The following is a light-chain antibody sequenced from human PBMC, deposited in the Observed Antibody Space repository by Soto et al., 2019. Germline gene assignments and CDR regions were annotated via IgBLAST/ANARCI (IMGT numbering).Light chain of an antibody. CDR1: QSISTY. Sequence: DIQMTQSPSSLSASVGDRVTITCRANQSISTYLTWYQQKPGKAPKLLIFAASSLQSGVPSRFSGSGSGTDFSLAISSLQPEDFAIYYCQQCYSNPTFGQGTKVEI. V-gene: IGKV1-39*01. J-gene: IGKJ1*01. CDR2: AAS. CDR3: QQCYSNPT.